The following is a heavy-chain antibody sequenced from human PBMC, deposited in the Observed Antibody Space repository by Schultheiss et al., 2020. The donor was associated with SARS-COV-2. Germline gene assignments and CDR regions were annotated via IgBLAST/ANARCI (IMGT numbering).Heavy chain of an antibody. J-gene: IGHJ4*02. V-gene: IGHV4-39*01. CDR3: ARHGYGQWLFDY. CDR2: IHYSEKA. Sequence: SETLSLTCTVSGGSISSGGYYWSWIRQHPGKGLEWIGSIHYSEKAYYKPSLKSRVSISVDTSKNQFSLKLNSVTAADTAVYYCARHGYGQWLFDYWGQGPLVTVSS. D-gene: IGHD6-19*01. CDR1: GGSISSGGYY.